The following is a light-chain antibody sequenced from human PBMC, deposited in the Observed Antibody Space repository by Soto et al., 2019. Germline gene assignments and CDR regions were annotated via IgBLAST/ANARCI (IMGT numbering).Light chain of an antibody. J-gene: IGLJ3*02. V-gene: IGLV2-14*01. CDR2: EVS. CDR1: SSDVGGYNY. CDR3: CSCTNTNTLV. Sequence: QSALTQPASVSGSPGKSITISCTGTSSDVGGYNYVSWYQHHPGKAPKVMIYEVSNRPSGVSNRFSGSKSGNTASLTISGLQAEDEAEYYCCSCTNTNTLVFGGGTKLTVL.